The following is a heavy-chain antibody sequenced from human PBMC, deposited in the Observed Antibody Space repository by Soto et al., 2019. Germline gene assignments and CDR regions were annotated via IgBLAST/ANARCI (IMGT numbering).Heavy chain of an antibody. CDR2: FDPEDGET. CDR3: ARRDSGGFYRFFDS. J-gene: IGHJ4*02. D-gene: IGHD2-15*01. V-gene: IGHV1-24*01. CDR1: GYTPTELS. Sequence: GGSVKVSCKVSGYTPTELSMHWVRQAPGKGLEWMGGFDPEDGETIYAQKFQGRLTVTADKSTSTVYMELTNLSSEDTAVYYRARRDSGGFYRFFDSWGQGTLVIVSS.